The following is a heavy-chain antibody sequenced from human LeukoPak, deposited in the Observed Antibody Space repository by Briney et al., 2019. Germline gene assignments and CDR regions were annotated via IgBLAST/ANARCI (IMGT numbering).Heavy chain of an antibody. CDR2: IGTAGDI. CDR3: ARDRGRYYMDV. V-gene: IGHV3-13*01. Sequence: GGSLRLSCTASGFTFGDYAMTWVRQAPGKGLEWVSGIGTAGDIYYPGSVKGRFTISRENAKNSLYLQMNSLRAGDTAVYYCARDRGRYYMDVWGKGTTVTISS. J-gene: IGHJ6*03. CDR1: GFTFGDYA. D-gene: IGHD6-25*01.